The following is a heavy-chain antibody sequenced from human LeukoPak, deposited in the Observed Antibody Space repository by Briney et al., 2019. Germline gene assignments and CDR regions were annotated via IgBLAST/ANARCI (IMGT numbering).Heavy chain of an antibody. V-gene: IGHV1-18*04. CDR1: GYIFTGYY. J-gene: IGHJ4*02. D-gene: IGHD6-13*01. Sequence: GASAKVSCKASGYIFTGYYMHWVRQAPGQGLEWMGWISAYNGNTNYAQKLQGRVTMTTDTSTSTAYMELRSLRSDDTAVYYCARALTPGYMRASAINYWGQGTLVTVSS. CDR3: ARALTPGYMRASAINY. CDR2: ISAYNGNT.